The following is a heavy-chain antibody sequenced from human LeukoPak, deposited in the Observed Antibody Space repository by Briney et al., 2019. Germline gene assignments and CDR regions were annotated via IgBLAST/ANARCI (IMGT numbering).Heavy chain of an antibody. CDR2: IYHSGST. D-gene: IGHD6-13*01. V-gene: IGHV4-38-2*02. J-gene: IGHJ5*02. CDR3: ARDEDGSSWYPSWFDP. CDR1: GYSISSGYY. Sequence: SETLSLTCTVSGYSISSGYYWGWIRQPPGKGLEWIGSIYHSGSTYYNPSLKSRVTISVDTSKNQFSLKLSSVTAADTAVYYCARDEDGSSWYPSWFDPWGQGTLVTVSS.